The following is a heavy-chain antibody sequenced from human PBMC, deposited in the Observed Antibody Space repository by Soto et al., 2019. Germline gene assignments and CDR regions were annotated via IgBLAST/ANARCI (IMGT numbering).Heavy chain of an antibody. CDR3: ANLGDSSGYLDPDS. CDR1: GFTFRYFG. V-gene: IGHV3-30*18. Sequence: QVQLVESGGGVVQPGRSLRLSCAASGFTFRYFGMHWVRQAPGKGLDWVSFISYDGSNKYYADSVKGRFTISRDNSKNTLYRQMNSLRPEDTAIYYCANLGDSSGYLDPDSWGQGTLVTVSS. J-gene: IGHJ4*02. D-gene: IGHD3-22*01. CDR2: ISYDGSNK.